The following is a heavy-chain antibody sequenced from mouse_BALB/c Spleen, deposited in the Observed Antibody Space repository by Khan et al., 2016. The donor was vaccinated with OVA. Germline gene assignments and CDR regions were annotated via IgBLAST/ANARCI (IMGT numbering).Heavy chain of an antibody. CDR1: GLNIKENY. Sequence: EVQLQQSGAELVKSGATVKVSCTASGLNIKENYMHWLKQGPEKGREGSGRIDPPNGNTKYDPKFKGKANKTTGKSTNTAHPQLSSLTSDDTAVYYCARMARTWGQGTTLTVSS. J-gene: IGHJ2*01. V-gene: IGHV14-3*02. CDR3: ARMART. CDR2: IDPPNGNT.